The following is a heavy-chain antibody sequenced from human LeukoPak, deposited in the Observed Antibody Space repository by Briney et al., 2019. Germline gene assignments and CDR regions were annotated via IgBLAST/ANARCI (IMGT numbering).Heavy chain of an antibody. CDR2: IIPIFGAA. J-gene: IGHJ5*02. Sequence: GASVKVSCKASGYNFISSGVTWVRQAPGQGLEWMGGIIPIFGAANYAQKFQGRVTITADESTSTAYMELSSLRSEDTAVYYCARDHFGSSGNWFDPWGQGTLVTVSS. CDR3: ARDHFGSSGNWFDP. CDR1: GYNFISSG. D-gene: IGHD3-22*01. V-gene: IGHV1-69*13.